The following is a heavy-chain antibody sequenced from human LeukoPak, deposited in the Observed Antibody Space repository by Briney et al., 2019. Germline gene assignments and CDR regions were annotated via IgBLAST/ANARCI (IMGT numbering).Heavy chain of an antibody. V-gene: IGHV4-39*01. J-gene: IGHJ6*02. D-gene: IGHD4-17*01. CDR1: GFTFSSYGMS. Sequence: PSETLTLSCTASGFTFSSYGMSWVRIRQPPGKGLEWIGSIYYSGSTYYNPSLKSRVTISVDTSKNQFSLKLSSVTPGYTAVYERASMRSPVRGTGGRGTTVTVSS. CDR2: IYYSGST. CDR3: ASMRSPVRGT.